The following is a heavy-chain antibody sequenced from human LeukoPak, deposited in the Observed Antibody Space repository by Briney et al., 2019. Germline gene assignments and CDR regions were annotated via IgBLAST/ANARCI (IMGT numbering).Heavy chain of an antibody. V-gene: IGHV3-23*01. CDR1: GFTFSNYG. Sequence: GGSLRLSCAASGFTFSNYGMSWVHQAPGKGLEWVSGISGGAISTNYAESVKGRFTISRDNSKNTLYRQMNSLRAEDTAVYYCARSGRYCSGGSCYQEASLDYWGQGTLVTVSS. J-gene: IGHJ4*02. CDR3: ARSGRYCSGGSCYQEASLDY. D-gene: IGHD2-15*01. CDR2: ISGGAIST.